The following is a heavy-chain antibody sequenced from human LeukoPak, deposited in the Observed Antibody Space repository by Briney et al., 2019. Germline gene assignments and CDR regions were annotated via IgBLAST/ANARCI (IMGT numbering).Heavy chain of an antibody. V-gene: IGHV3-66*01. CDR2: IYSGGST. CDR1: GFTFSSYA. D-gene: IGHD1-7*01. Sequence: GGSLRLSCAASGFTFSSYAMSWVRQAPGKGLEWVSVIYSGGSTYYADSVKGRFTISRDNSKNTLYLQMNSLRAEDTAVYYCARGPGELLDYWGQGTLVTVSS. CDR3: ARGPGELLDY. J-gene: IGHJ4*02.